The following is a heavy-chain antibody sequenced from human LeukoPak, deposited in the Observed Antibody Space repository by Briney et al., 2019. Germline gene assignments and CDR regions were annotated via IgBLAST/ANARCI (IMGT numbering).Heavy chain of an antibody. J-gene: IGHJ4*02. CDR2: ITGSGDRT. CDR3: ATRGEDPVDLDY. D-gene: IGHD3-16*01. Sequence: GGSLRLSCGVSGVTFSSHGMNWVRQAPGKGLEWVSAITGSGDRTYYTDSVRGRFTVSRDNSKNTLYLQMNGLRAEDTAVYYCATRGEDPVDLDYWGQGTLVTVSS. V-gene: IGHV3-23*01. CDR1: GVTFSSHG.